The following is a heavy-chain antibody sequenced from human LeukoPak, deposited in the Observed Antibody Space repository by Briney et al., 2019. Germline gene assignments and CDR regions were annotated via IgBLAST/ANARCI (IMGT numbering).Heavy chain of an antibody. CDR2: ISSSSSSI. Sequence: GGSLRLSCAASGFTFSISSMSWVRQAPGKGLEWVSYISSSSSSIYDADSVGGRFTISRDNAKNSLYLQMNSLRAEDTAVYYCAGSILTGYPNFDYWGQGTLVTVSS. J-gene: IGHJ4*02. V-gene: IGHV3-48*04. CDR3: AGSILTGYPNFDY. CDR1: GFTFSISS. D-gene: IGHD3-9*01.